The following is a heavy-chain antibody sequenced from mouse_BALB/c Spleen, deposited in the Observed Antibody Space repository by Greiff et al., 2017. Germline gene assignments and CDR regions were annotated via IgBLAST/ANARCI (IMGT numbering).Heavy chain of an antibody. Sequence: EVKVVESGGGLVQPGGSRKLSCAASGFTFSSFGMHWVRQAPEKGLEWVAYISSGSSTIYYADTVKGRFTISRDNPENTLFLQMTSLRSEDTAMYYCARGDGYYEYFDVWGAGTTVTVSS. D-gene: IGHD2-3*01. CDR3: ARGDGYYEYFDV. V-gene: IGHV5-17*02. CDR1: GFTFSSFG. J-gene: IGHJ1*01. CDR2: ISSGSSTI.